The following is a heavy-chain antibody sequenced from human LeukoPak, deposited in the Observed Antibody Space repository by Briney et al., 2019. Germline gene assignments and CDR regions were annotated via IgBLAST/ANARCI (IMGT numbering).Heavy chain of an antibody. CDR1: GFAFSSYG. CDR2: ISGSGGST. J-gene: IGHJ5*02. V-gene: IGHV3-23*01. CDR3: AKWRGYSGYDWRGNWFDP. Sequence: GGSLRLSCAASGFAFSSYGMHWVRQAPGKGLEWVSAISGSGGSTYYADSVKGRFTISRDNSKNTLYLQMNSLRAEDTAVYYCAKWRGYSGYDWRGNWFDPWGQGTLVTVSS. D-gene: IGHD5-12*01.